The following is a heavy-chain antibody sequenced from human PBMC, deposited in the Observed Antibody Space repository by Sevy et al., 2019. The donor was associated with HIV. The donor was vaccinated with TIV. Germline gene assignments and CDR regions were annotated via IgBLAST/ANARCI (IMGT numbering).Heavy chain of an antibody. J-gene: IGHJ6*02. D-gene: IGHD3-9*01. Sequence: SETLSLTCTVSGDSISSNYWNWIRQPPGKGLEWIGYIYYSGSTNYNPSLKSRVTISVDTSKNQFSLRLSSVTASDTAVSYGARQSVTYVILTGWNYYGVDVWGQATTVTVSS. CDR2: IYYSGST. CDR3: ARQSVTYVILTGWNYYGVDV. V-gene: IGHV4-59*08. CDR1: GDSISSNY.